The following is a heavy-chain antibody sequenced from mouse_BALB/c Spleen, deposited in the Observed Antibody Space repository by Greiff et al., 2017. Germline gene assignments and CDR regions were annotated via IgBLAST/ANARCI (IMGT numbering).Heavy chain of an antibody. Sequence: EVHLVESGGGLVKPGGSLKLSCAASGFTFSSYAMSWVRQSPEKRLEWVAEISSGGSYTYYPDTVTGRFTISRDNAKNTLYLEMSSLRSEDTAMYYCARDRDYGSRGTFAYWGQGTLVTVSA. V-gene: IGHV5-9-4*01. D-gene: IGHD1-1*01. CDR3: ARDRDYGSRGTFAY. CDR1: GFTFSSYA. CDR2: ISSGGSYT. J-gene: IGHJ3*01.